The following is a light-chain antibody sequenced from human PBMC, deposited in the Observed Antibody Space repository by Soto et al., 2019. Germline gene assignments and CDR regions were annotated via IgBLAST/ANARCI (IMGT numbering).Light chain of an antibody. V-gene: IGKV3-20*01. CDR2: GEF. Sequence: VLTQSPGTLSLSPGEMATFDCRASKSISTSSLAWYRQKTGQAPRLLIYGEFNRATGIPDRFSGGGSGTDFTLTITILEPEEMAVYYCQDYGNSPLTFGQGTKVDIK. CDR1: KSISTSS. J-gene: IGKJ1*01. CDR3: QDYGNSPLT.